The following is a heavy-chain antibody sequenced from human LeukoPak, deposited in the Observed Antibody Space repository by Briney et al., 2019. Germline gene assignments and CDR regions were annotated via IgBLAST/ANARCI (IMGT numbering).Heavy chain of an antibody. CDR3: ARPRTGWLNDAFDL. D-gene: IGHD6-19*01. V-gene: IGHV1-2*02. Sequence: ASVKVSCKASGYTFIGYYIHWVRQAPGQGLEWMGWINPNSGGTNYAQKFQGRVTMTTDRSISTVYVELNRLKSDDTSVYYCARPRTGWLNDAFDLWGQGTVVTVSS. CDR2: INPNSGGT. CDR1: GYTFIGYY. J-gene: IGHJ3*01.